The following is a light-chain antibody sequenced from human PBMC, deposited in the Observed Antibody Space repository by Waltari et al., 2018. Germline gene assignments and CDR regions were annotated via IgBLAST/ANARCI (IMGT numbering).Light chain of an antibody. CDR3: QQYNNWPPKKIT. J-gene: IGKJ4*01. CDR2: DAS. Sequence: EIVLTQSPANMSVSPGERATLSCSASQGIGTNLAWYQHKPGQAPRLLIYDASTRATDFPARFSGSGSETEFTLTINSLQSADYAVYYCQQYNNWPPKKITFGGGTKVEIK. CDR1: QGIGTN. V-gene: IGKV3-15*01.